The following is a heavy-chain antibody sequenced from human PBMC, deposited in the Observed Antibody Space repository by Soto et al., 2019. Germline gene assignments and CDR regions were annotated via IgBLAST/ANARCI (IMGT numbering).Heavy chain of an antibody. CDR3: ASTAHSSGWYSGGFDY. CDR1: GGSISSYD. V-gene: IGHV4-59*01. CDR2: IYYSGST. D-gene: IGHD6-19*01. J-gene: IGHJ4*02. Sequence: SETLSLTCTVSGGSISSYDWSWIRQPTGKGLEWIGYIYYSGSTNYNPSLKSRVTISVDTSKNQFSLKLSSVTAADTAVYYCASTAHSSGWYSGGFDYWGQGTLVTVSS.